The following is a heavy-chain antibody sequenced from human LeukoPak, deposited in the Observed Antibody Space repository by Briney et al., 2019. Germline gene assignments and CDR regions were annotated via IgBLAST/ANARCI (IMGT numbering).Heavy chain of an antibody. Sequence: SETLSLTCTVSGGSISSSSYYWGWIRQPPGKGLEWIGSIYYSGSTYYNPSLKSRVTISVDTSKNQFSLKLSSVTAADTAVYYCAATVVTPEDAFDIWGQGTMVTVSS. CDR2: IYYSGST. D-gene: IGHD4-23*01. CDR3: AATVVTPEDAFDI. V-gene: IGHV4-39*07. CDR1: GGSISSSSYY. J-gene: IGHJ3*02.